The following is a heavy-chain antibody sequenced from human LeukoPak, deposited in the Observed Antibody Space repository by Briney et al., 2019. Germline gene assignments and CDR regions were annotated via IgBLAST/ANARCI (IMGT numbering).Heavy chain of an antibody. V-gene: IGHV3-30*02. CDR1: GFTFSTYD. Sequence: GGSLRLSCAASGFTFSTYDMNWVSQAPGKWREWVSYISYDGSTKLYADSVKGRITISRVNPKNTVDVQMNSLKVEGTAVYYCMKGDTWDAFDIWGQGTMVTVSS. J-gene: IGHJ3*02. CDR3: MKGDTWDAFDI. CDR2: ISYDGSTK.